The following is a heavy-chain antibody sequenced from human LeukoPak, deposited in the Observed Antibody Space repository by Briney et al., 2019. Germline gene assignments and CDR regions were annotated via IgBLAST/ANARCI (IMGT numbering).Heavy chain of an antibody. D-gene: IGHD1-26*01. CDR1: GFTFSNYG. CDR3: AKDRSGSYSQGLDY. CDR2: IRYDGNSK. J-gene: IGHJ4*02. V-gene: IGHV3-30*02. Sequence: PGGSLRLSCAASGFTFSNYGMHWVRQAPGKGLEWVAFIRYDGNSKSYADSVKGRFTISRDNSKNTLYLQMNSLRPEDTAVFYCAKDRSGSYSQGLDYWGQGTLVTVSS.